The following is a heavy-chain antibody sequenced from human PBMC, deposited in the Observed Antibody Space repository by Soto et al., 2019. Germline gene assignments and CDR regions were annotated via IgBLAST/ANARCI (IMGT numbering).Heavy chain of an antibody. CDR1: GGSISSYY. Sequence: QVQLQESGPGLVKPSETLSLTCTVSGGSISSYYWSWIQQPPGKGLEWIGYIYYRGSTNYNPSLKRRVTISVDTSKNQFSLKLSSVTAADTAMYYCARFNWYFDLWGRGTLVTVSS. CDR2: IYYRGST. V-gene: IGHV4-59*01. J-gene: IGHJ2*01. CDR3: ARFNWYFDL.